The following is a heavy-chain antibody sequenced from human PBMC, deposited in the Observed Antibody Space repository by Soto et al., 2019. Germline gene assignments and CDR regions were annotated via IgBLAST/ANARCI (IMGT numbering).Heavy chain of an antibody. CDR1: GGSVSSESHY. Sequence: SETLSLTCTVSGGSVSSESHYWSWIRQTPGKGLEWIGYIYYTVSTNYNPSLKGRVTMSVDTSRDQVSLRLRSVTRADTAVDYCARDQYYFRSGSYYYAMEVWGQGTKVTVSS. D-gene: IGHD3-3*01. J-gene: IGHJ6*02. V-gene: IGHV4-61*01. CDR3: ARDQYYFRSGSYYYAMEV. CDR2: IYYTVST.